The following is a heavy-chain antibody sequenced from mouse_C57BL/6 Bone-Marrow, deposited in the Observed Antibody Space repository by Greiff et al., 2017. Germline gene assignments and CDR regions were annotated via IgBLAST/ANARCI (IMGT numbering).Heavy chain of an antibody. V-gene: IGHV5-6*01. CDR2: ISSGGSYT. D-gene: IGHD2-10*01. CDR3: ATYWGYFDY. J-gene: IGHJ2*01. CDR1: GFTFSSYG. Sequence: EVQLQESGGDLVKPGGSLKLSCAASGFTFSSYGMSWVRQTPDKRLEWVATISSGGSYTYYPDSVKGRFTISRDNAKNTLYLQMSSLKSEDTAMYYCATYWGYFDYWGQGTTLTVSS.